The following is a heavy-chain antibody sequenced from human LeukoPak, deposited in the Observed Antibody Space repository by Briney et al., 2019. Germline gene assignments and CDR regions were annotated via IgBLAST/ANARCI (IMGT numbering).Heavy chain of an antibody. CDR3: ATGGAPGGRFEN. D-gene: IGHD3-16*01. CDR2: MEEDGTEI. CDR1: GFTFDMST. Sequence: GGPLRLSCVVSGFTFDMSTMTWVRQAPGKGPEWAGKMEEDGTEIFYAGSVDGRFTISRDNSKNSLYLQMNSLRVEDTAVYYCATGGAPGGRFENWGQGTLVTVSS. J-gene: IGHJ4*02. V-gene: IGHV3-7*01.